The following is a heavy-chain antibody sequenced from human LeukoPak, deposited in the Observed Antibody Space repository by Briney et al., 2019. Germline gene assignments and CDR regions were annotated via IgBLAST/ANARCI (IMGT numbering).Heavy chain of an antibody. Sequence: AGGSLRLSCAASGFTFSSYAMSWVRQAPGKGLEWVSAISGSGGSTYYADSVKGRFTIYRDNSKNTLYLQMNSQRAEDTAVYYWGKDRAPWGTKDGFYIWGQGTMVTVSS. V-gene: IGHV3-23*01. CDR3: GKDRAPWGTKDGFYI. D-gene: IGHD3-16*01. J-gene: IGHJ3*02. CDR2: ISGSGGST. CDR1: GFTFSSYA.